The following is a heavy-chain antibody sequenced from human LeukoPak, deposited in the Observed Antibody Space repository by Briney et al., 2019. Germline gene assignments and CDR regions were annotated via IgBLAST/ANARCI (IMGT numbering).Heavy chain of an antibody. Sequence: ASVTVSCKASGYTFTSYGFSWVRQAPGQGLEWMGWISAYNGNTNYAQKFQGRVTMTTDTSTSTAYMELRSLRSDGTAVYYCAREGYGGNSQGAADYWGQGTLVTVSS. CDR3: AREGYGGNSQGAADY. V-gene: IGHV1-18*01. D-gene: IGHD4-23*01. CDR2: ISAYNGNT. CDR1: GYTFTSYG. J-gene: IGHJ4*02.